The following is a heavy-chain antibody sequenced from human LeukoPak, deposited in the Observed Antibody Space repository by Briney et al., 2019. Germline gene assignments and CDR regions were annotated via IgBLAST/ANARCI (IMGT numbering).Heavy chain of an antibody. CDR3: ARANPAMVRGVISYYFDY. Sequence: GASVKVSCKASGYTFTSYGISWVRQAPGQGLEWMGWVSAYNGNTNYAQKLQGRVTMTTDTSTSTAYMELRSLRSDDTAVYYCARANPAMVRGVISYYFDYWGQGTLVTVSS. V-gene: IGHV1-18*01. CDR2: VSAYNGNT. CDR1: GYTFTSYG. J-gene: IGHJ4*02. D-gene: IGHD3-10*01.